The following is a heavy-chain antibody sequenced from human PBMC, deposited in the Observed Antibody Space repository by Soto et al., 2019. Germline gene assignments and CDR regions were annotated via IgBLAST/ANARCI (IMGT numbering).Heavy chain of an antibody. D-gene: IGHD2-21*02. V-gene: IGHV1-2*02. CDR3: ARDLEERLLTYWFDP. J-gene: IGHJ5*02. CDR1: GYSFTGFH. Sequence: SVKVSCKASGYSFTGFHIHWVRQAPGQGLEWMGWINPSNGGTNYAQKFQGRVTMTRETSISTAYMELSSLRFDDTAVYYCARDLEERLLTYWFDPWGQGTLVTVSS. CDR2: INPSNGGT.